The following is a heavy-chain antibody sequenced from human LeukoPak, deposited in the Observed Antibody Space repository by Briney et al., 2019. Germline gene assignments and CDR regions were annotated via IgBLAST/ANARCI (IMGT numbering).Heavy chain of an antibody. J-gene: IGHJ4*02. Sequence: SETLSLTCAVSGGSISSSNWWSWVRQPPGKGLEWIGEIYHSGSTNYNPSLKGRVTISVDKSKNQFSLKLSSVTAADTAVYYCARAVVYGDYSIDYWGQGTLVTVSS. CDR2: IYHSGST. D-gene: IGHD4-17*01. V-gene: IGHV4-4*02. CDR1: GGSISSSNW. CDR3: ARAVVYGDYSIDY.